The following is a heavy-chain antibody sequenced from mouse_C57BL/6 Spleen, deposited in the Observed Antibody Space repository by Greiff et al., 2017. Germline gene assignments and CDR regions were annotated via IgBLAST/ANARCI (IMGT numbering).Heavy chain of an antibody. CDR3: VRHDLTLYYYAMDY. V-gene: IGHV10-1*01. CDR1: GFSFNTYA. CDR2: IRSKSNNYAT. J-gene: IGHJ4*01. D-gene: IGHD4-1*01. Sequence: GGGLVQPKGSLKLSCAASGFSFNTYAMNWVRQAPGKGLEWVARIRSKSNNYATYYADSVKDRFTISRDDSESMLYLQMNNLKTEDTAMYYCVRHDLTLYYYAMDYWGQGTSVTVSS.